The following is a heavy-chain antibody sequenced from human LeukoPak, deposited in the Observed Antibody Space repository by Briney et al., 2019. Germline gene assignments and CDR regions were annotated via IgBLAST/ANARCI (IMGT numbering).Heavy chain of an antibody. J-gene: IGHJ6*03. V-gene: IGHV4-59*01. CDR2: IYYSGST. CDR1: GGSISSYY. CDR3: ARLSSSWYAYYYYYMDV. Sequence: PSETLSFTCTVSGGSISSYYWSWIRQPPGKGLEWIGYIYYSGSTNYSPSLKSRVTISVDTSKNQLSLKLSSVTAADTAVYYCARLSSSWYAYYYYYMDVWGKGTTVTVSS. D-gene: IGHD6-13*01.